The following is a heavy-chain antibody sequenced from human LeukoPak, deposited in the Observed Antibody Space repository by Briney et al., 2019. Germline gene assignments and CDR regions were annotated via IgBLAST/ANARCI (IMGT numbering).Heavy chain of an antibody. CDR3: ARTSAMVGSGSSEFDP. V-gene: IGHV3-30*02. CDR2: IRFDGTNK. D-gene: IGHD3-10*01. J-gene: IGHJ5*02. CDR1: GFSFSTYG. Sequence: PGGSLRLSCAASGFSFSTYGMHWVRQAPGKGLEWLSFIRFDGTNKYYADSVKGRFTISRDNSKNTLYLQMNSLRAEDTAVYYCARTSAMVGSGSSEFDPWGQGTLVTVSS.